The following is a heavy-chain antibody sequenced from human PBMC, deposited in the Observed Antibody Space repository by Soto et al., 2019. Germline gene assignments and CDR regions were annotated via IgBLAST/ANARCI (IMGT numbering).Heavy chain of an antibody. V-gene: IGHV3-48*02. CDR3: ARDIPDIVVVPAAMGVGDY. D-gene: IGHD2-2*01. Sequence: GGSLRLSCAASGFTFSSYSMNWVRQAPGEGLEWVSYISSSSSTIYYADSVKGRFTISRDNAKNSLYLQMNSLRDEDTAVYYCARDIPDIVVVPAAMGVGDYWGQGTLVTVSS. CDR1: GFTFSSYS. CDR2: ISSSSSTI. J-gene: IGHJ4*02.